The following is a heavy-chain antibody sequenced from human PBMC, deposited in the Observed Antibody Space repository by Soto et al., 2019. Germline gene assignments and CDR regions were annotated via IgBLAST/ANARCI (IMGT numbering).Heavy chain of an antibody. CDR3: ARGQPSLGDRESFYFDY. CDR2: IYHSGST. V-gene: IGHV4-38-2*02. J-gene: IGHJ4*02. CDR1: GYSISSGYY. D-gene: IGHD3-10*01. Sequence: SETLSLTCTVSGYSISSGYYWGWIRQPPGKGLEWIGSIYHSGSTYYNPSLKSRVTISVDTSKNQFSLKLSSVTAADTAVYYCARGQPSLGDRESFYFDYWGQGTLVTVSS.